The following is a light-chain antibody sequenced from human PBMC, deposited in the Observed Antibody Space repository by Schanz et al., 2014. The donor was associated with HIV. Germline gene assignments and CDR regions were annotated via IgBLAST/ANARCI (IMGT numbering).Light chain of an antibody. CDR2: DVS. Sequence: QSALTQPASVSGSPGQSITISCTGTDTDIGGHDYVSWYQQFPDRAPKLMIYDVSNRPSGVSNRFSGSKSGNTASLTISGLQAEDEADYYCASYTMSNTWIFGGGTKLTVL. J-gene: IGLJ2*01. CDR3: ASYTMSNTWI. CDR1: DTDIGGHDY. V-gene: IGLV2-14*03.